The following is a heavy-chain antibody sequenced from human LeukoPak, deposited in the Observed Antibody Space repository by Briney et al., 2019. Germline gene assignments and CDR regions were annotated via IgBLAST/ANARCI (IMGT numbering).Heavy chain of an antibody. CDR1: GGSISSSSYY. D-gene: IGHD3-3*01. Sequence: SETLSLTCTVSGGSISSSSYYWGWIRQPPGKGLEWIGSIYHSGSTYYNPSLKSRVTISVDTSKNQFSLKLSSVTAADTAVYYCARAYYDFWSGSKYYFDYWGQGTLVTVSS. CDR3: ARAYYDFWSGSKYYFDY. V-gene: IGHV4-39*07. J-gene: IGHJ4*02. CDR2: IYHSGST.